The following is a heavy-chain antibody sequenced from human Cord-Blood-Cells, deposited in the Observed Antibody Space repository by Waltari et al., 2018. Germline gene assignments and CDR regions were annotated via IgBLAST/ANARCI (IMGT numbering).Heavy chain of an antibody. D-gene: IGHD3-10*01. CDR3: ARNYGSGSPFDY. Sequence: QVQLQQWGAGLLKSSETLSLTCTVYGGSFSGYYWSWIRQPPGKGLEWIGEINHSGSTNYNPSLKSRVTISVDTSKNQFSLKLSSVTAADTAVYYCARNYGSGSPFDYWGQGTLVTVSS. CDR2: INHSGST. V-gene: IGHV4-34*01. CDR1: GGSFSGYY. J-gene: IGHJ4*02.